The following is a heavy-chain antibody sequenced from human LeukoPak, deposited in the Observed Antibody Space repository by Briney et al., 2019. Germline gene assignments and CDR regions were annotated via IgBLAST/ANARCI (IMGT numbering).Heavy chain of an antibody. CDR2: ISYDGSNK. CDR1: GFTFSSYG. D-gene: IGHD6-13*01. Sequence: GRSLRLSCAASGFTFSSYGMHWVRQAPGKGLEWVAVISYDGSNKYYADSVKGRFTISRDNSKNTLYLQMNSLRAEDTAVYYCAKAPSSRIAAAGTYAFDIWGQGTMATVSS. CDR3: AKAPSSRIAAAGTYAFDI. J-gene: IGHJ3*02. V-gene: IGHV3-30*18.